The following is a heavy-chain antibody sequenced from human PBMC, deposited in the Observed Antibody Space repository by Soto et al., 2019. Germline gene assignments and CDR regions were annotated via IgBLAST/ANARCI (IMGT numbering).Heavy chain of an antibody. CDR2: IIPILGIA. Sequence: QVQLVQSGAEVKKPGSSVKVSCKASGGTFSSYTISWVRQAPGQGLEWMGRIIPILGIANYAQKFQGRVTITAAKSTSTAYIELSSLRSEDTVVYYCARYLRSYCGNLPFDYWSQGTLVPVSS. J-gene: IGHJ4*02. V-gene: IGHV1-69*02. CDR3: ARYLRSYCGNLPFDY. CDR1: GGTFSSYT. D-gene: IGHD2-21*02.